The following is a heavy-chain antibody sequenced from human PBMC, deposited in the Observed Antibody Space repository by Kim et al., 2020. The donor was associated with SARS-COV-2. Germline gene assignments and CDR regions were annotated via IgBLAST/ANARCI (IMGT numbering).Heavy chain of an antibody. CDR1: GFTLRVHG. CDR2: SPYEGRNE. V-gene: IGHV3-33*05. CDR3: ARDGGSGWSPSYYFDN. J-gene: IGHJ4*02. Sequence: GGSLRLSCATSGFTLRVHGIHWVRQAPGRGLEWVAVSPYEGRNEKYADSVKGRFTISRDTYKNRLYLQMSSLRVEDTAVYYCARDGGSGWSPSYYFDNWGQGTLVTVSS. D-gene: IGHD6-19*01.